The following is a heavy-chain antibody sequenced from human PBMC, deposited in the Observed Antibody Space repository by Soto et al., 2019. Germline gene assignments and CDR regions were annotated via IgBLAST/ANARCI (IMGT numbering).Heavy chain of an antibody. CDR3: ARGEGYIDGDNGMDV. D-gene: IGHD3-9*01. Sequence: QVQVVESGGGLVKPGGSLRLSCAASGFTVSDYYMTWIRQAPGRGPEWLSHMTKSDDYTKYADSVGGRFTMSRDIAKNSLSLQMHSLRPNDTAVYYCARGEGYIDGDNGMDVWGQGTTVTVSS. CDR1: GFTVSDYY. CDR2: MTKSDDYT. J-gene: IGHJ6*02. V-gene: IGHV3-11*05.